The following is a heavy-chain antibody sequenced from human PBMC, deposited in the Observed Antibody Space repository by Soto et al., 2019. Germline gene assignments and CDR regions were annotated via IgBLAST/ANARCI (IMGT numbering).Heavy chain of an antibody. Sequence: QVQLVQSGAEVRKPGASVNISCWASGFSFSDNLINWVRQAPGQSLEWMGWINPDNGNTIYSQTFQGRHTISSHSSSGIAYLEVSDPTSDYTGVYYCATYILSVCRHANDAFAVWGQGTMVGVS. CDR1: GFSFSDNL. CDR2: INPDNGNT. CDR3: ATYILSVCRHANDAFAV. D-gene: IGHD2-8*02. V-gene: IGHV1-3*01. J-gene: IGHJ3*01.